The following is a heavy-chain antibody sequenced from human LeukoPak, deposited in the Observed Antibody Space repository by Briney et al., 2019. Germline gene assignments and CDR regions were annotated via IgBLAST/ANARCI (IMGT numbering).Heavy chain of an antibody. Sequence: PGGSLRLSCAASGFTFSSCSMNWVRQAPGKGLEWVSYISSSSSTIYYADSVKGRFTSSRDNSKNTLYLQMNSLRAEDTAVYYCAKDRHLYCGGDCYPDSFDYWGQGTLVTVSS. CDR2: ISSSSSTI. CDR1: GFTFSSCS. CDR3: AKDRHLYCGGDCYPDSFDY. V-gene: IGHV3-48*01. J-gene: IGHJ4*02. D-gene: IGHD2-21*02.